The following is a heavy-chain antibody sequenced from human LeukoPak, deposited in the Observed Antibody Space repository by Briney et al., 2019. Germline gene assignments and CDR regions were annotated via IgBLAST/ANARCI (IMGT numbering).Heavy chain of an antibody. Sequence: SQTLSLTCSVSGGSISSGVYYWSWIRQHPGKGLEWIGYIYYSGSTNYNPSLKSRVTISVDTSKNQFSLKLSSVTAADTAVYYCASFCGGDCSGAFDIWGQGTMVTVSS. CDR2: IYYSGST. J-gene: IGHJ3*02. D-gene: IGHD2-21*02. CDR3: ASFCGGDCSGAFDI. V-gene: IGHV4-31*03. CDR1: GGSISSGVYY.